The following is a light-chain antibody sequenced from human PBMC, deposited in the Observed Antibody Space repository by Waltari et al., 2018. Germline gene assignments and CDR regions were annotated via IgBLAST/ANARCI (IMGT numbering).Light chain of an antibody. J-gene: IGKJ1*01. CDR1: QTISSSY. CDR3: QQYDTSPWT. CDR2: GAS. Sequence: EIVLTQSPGTLSLSPGDRATLSCRASQTISSSYLAWYRQNPGQAPRLLIYGASSRAAGVPDRFSGSGSGTDFTLTISGLEPEDSAVYYCQQYDTSPWTFGQGTKVEIK. V-gene: IGKV3-20*01.